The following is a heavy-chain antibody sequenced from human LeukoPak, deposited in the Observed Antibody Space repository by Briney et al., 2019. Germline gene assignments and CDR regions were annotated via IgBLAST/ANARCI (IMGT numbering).Heavy chain of an antibody. D-gene: IGHD3-16*02. Sequence: GASVKVSCKASGYTFTGYYMHWVRQAPGQGLEWMGWINPNSGGTNYAQKFQGRVTMTRDTSISTAYMELSRLRSDDTAVYYCARSFRGYVWGSYRYTGGYAFDIWGQGTMVTVSS. J-gene: IGHJ3*02. CDR3: ARSFRGYVWGSYRYTGGYAFDI. V-gene: IGHV1-2*02. CDR2: INPNSGGT. CDR1: GYTFTGYY.